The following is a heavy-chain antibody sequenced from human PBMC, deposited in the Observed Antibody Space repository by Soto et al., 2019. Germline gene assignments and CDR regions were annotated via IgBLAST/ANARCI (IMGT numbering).Heavy chain of an antibody. CDR2: ISYDGSNK. CDR3: AKDRLSSGWYEYFQF. Sequence: QVQLVESGGGVVQPGRSLTLSCAASGFTFTTYAMHWIRQAPGKWLEWVAVISYDGSNKLYADSVKGRFTISRANSKTTLYLQMSSLRAEDTAVYYCAKDRLSSGWYEYFQFWGQGTLVTVSS. J-gene: IGHJ1*01. CDR1: GFTFTTYA. V-gene: IGHV3-30*04. D-gene: IGHD6-19*01.